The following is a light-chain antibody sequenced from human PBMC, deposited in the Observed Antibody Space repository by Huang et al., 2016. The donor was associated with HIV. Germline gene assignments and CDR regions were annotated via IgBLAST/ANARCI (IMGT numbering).Light chain of an antibody. CDR1: QSVNIY. V-gene: IGKV3-11*01. J-gene: IGKJ4*01. CDR3: QQRTEWPPTLT. Sequence: EIVLTQSPATLSLSPGERATLSCRASQSVNIYLAWFQQRPGQPPRLLIYDASTRAPGVPARFSGSGSGTDFTLTISSLEPEDFALYYCQQRTEWPPTLTFGGGTRVDLK. CDR2: DAS.